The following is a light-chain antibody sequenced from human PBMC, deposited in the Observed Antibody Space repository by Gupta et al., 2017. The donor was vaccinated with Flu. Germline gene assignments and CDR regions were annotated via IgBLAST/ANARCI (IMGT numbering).Light chain of an antibody. CDR1: NIGRET. V-gene: IGLV3-21*03. Sequence: SYVLTQLPSVSVAPGTTARITWGGTNIGRETVTCYQQTPGQAPVLVVCDDRDRPSGIPERFSGSNSGNTATLTISRVEAGDEADYYCQVWDTNNDHWVFSGGTMLTVL. J-gene: IGLJ3*02. CDR2: DDR. CDR3: QVWDTNNDHWV.